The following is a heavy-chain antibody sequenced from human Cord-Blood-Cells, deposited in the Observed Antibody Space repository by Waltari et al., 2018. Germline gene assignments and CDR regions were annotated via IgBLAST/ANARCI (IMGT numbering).Heavy chain of an antibody. CDR2: IIPIFGTA. CDR3: ARSIKRLLQYYYGMDV. Sequence: QVQLVQSGAEVKKPGSSVKVSCEASGGTFISYALSWVRQAPGQGLEWMGGIIPIFGTANYAQKFQGRVTITADKSTSTAYMELSSLRSEDTAVYYCARSIKRLLQYYYGMDVWGQGTTVTVSS. CDR1: GGTFISYA. V-gene: IGHV1-69*06. J-gene: IGHJ6*02. D-gene: IGHD3-22*01.